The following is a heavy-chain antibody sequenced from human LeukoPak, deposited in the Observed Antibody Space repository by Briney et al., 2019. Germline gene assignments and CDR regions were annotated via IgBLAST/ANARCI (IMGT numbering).Heavy chain of an antibody. CDR1: GFTFSSYS. Sequence: GGSLRLSCAASGFTFSSYSMNWVRQAPGKGLEWVSSISSSSSYIYYADSVKGRFTISRDNAKNSLYLQMNSLRAEDTAVYYCATLLGYRAYRGDYWGQGTLVTVSS. D-gene: IGHD7-27*01. CDR2: ISSSSSYI. CDR3: ATLLGYRAYRGDY. V-gene: IGHV3-21*01. J-gene: IGHJ4*02.